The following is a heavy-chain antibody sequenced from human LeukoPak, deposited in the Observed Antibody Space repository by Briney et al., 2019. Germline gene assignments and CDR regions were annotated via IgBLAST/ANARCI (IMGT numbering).Heavy chain of an antibody. D-gene: IGHD2-15*01. CDR3: ARVRGCSGGRCYSSSWFDP. CDR2: FHYSGST. Sequence: SETLSLTCTASGASTSSIPSSWPWFRQPPGTGLKWIGNFHYSGSTHYNPSLKSQVTISVDTSKNHFSLKLSSVTAADTAVYYCARVRGCSGGRCYSSSWFDPWGQGSLVTVSS. V-gene: IGHV4-39*02. J-gene: IGHJ5*02. CDR1: GASTSSIPSS.